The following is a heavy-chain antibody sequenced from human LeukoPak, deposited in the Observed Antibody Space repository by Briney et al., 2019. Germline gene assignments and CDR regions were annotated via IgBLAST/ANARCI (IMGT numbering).Heavy chain of an antibody. J-gene: IGHJ4*02. CDR3: ARSPASRRRRFDY. CDR1: GGSISTSNYY. V-gene: IGHV4-39*07. Sequence: PSETLSLTCTVSGGSISTSNYYWGWIRQPPGKGLEWIGEINHSGSTNYNPSLKSRVTISVDTSKNQFSLKLSSVTAADTAVYYCARSPASRRRRFDYWGQGTLVTVSS. CDR2: INHSGST.